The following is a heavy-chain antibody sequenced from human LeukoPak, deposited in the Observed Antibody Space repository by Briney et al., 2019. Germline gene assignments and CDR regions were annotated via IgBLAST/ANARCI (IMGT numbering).Heavy chain of an antibody. J-gene: IGHJ4*02. V-gene: IGHV5-10-1*01. D-gene: IGHD5-18*01. CDR1: GYSFTTYW. CDR2: IDPSDSYT. Sequence: GESLKISCKGSGYSFTTYWIGWVRQMPGKGLEWMGRIDPSDSYTNYSPSFQGHVTISADKSISTAYLQWSSLKASDTAMYYCARSRASGYSYGTFDYWGQGTLVTVSS. CDR3: ARSRASGYSYGTFDY.